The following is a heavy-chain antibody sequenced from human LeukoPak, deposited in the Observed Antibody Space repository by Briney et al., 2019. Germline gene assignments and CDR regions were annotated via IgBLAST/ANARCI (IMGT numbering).Heavy chain of an antibody. Sequence: GGSLRLSCAASGFTFSSNGMHWVRQAPGEGLEWVAVTSYDGSNRYYSDSVKGRFTISRDNSKNTLYLQMNSLRAEDTAVYYCAKAVHYDTLAGPGRDHYYYYGMDVWGQGTTVTVSS. CDR2: TSYDGSNR. CDR3: AKAVHYDTLAGPGRDHYYYYGMDV. D-gene: IGHD3-9*01. V-gene: IGHV3-30*18. J-gene: IGHJ6*02. CDR1: GFTFSSNG.